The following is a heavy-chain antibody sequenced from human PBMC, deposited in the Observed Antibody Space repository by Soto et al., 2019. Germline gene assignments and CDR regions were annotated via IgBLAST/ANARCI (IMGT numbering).Heavy chain of an antibody. CDR1: GFTFSSYA. CDR3: ARDQEHFDY. Sequence: PGGSLRLSCAASGFTFSSYAMHWVRQAPGKGLEWVAVISYDGSNKYYADSVKGRFTISRDNSKNTLYLQMNSLRAEDTAVYYCARDQEHFDYWGPGTLVTVSS. CDR2: ISYDGSNK. V-gene: IGHV3-30-3*01. J-gene: IGHJ4*02.